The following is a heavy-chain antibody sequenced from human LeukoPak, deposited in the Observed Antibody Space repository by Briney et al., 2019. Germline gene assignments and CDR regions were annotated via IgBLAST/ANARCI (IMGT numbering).Heavy chain of an antibody. CDR3: ARGPGEMATIYGY. J-gene: IGHJ4*02. Sequence: PGGSLRVSCAASGFTFSSYEMNWVRQAPGKGLEWVSYISSSGSTIYYADSVKGRFTISRDNAKNSLYLQMNSLRAEDTAVYYCARGPGEMATIYGYWGQGTLVTVSS. D-gene: IGHD5-24*01. V-gene: IGHV3-48*03. CDR2: ISSSGSTI. CDR1: GFTFSSYE.